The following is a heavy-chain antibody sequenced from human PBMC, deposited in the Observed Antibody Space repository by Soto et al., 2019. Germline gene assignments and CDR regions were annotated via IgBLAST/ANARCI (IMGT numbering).Heavy chain of an antibody. CDR3: ARYYYDSSGYDGMDV. V-gene: IGHV3-48*02. CDR1: GFTISSSS. Sequence: EVQLVESGGGLVQPGGSLRLSCAASGFTISSSSMNWVRQAPGRGLEWVSYISYSSTTRYADSVKGRFTVSRDTAKNSLYLQMNGLRDEDRAAYYCARYYYDSSGYDGMDVWGQGTTVTVSS. J-gene: IGHJ6*02. D-gene: IGHD3-22*01. CDR2: ISYSSTT.